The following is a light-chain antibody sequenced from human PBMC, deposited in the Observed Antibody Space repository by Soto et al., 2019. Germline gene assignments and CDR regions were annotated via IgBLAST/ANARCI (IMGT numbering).Light chain of an antibody. V-gene: IGKV1-39*01. CDR1: QSIALS. J-gene: IGKJ5*01. CDR3: QQSFRSPIT. CDR2: VAF. Sequence: DIQMTQSPSSLSASVGDTVTMTCRASQSIALSVNWYQQKPGKAPKLLIYVAFTLESGVPSRFSGSGSGTEFTLTIRSRQPEDFATYYCQQSFRSPITFGQGTRLE.